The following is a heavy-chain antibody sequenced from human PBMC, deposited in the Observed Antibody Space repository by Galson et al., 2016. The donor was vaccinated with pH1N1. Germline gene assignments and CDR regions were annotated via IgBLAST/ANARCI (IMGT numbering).Heavy chain of an antibody. CDR2: ICSSGSNI. CDR1: GFTFSDYC. D-gene: IGHD3-16*01. Sequence: SLRLPCAASGFTFSDYCMTWIRQAPGKGLDWVSHICSSGSNIFYADSVKGRVTISRDDARNTLFLQMDSLRVDDTAVYYCARERAFGGVIEYWGQGTLVTVSS. V-gene: IGHV3-11*04. CDR3: ARERAFGGVIEY. J-gene: IGHJ4*02.